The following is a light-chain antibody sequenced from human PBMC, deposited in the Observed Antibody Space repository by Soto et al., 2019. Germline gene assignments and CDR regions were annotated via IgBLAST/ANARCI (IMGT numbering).Light chain of an antibody. CDR3: QQYSTYWT. V-gene: IGKV1-5*01. Sequence: GDRVTITCRASQSISRWLAWYQQRPGRAPQLLIYDASDLESGVPSRFSGSGSGTEFTLTISSLQPDDSATYFCQQYSTYWTLGQGTKVDIK. CDR1: QSISRW. J-gene: IGKJ1*01. CDR2: DAS.